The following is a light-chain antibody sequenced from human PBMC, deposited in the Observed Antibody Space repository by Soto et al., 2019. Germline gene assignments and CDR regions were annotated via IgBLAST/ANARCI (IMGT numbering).Light chain of an antibody. CDR3: QQYAVSPRT. V-gene: IGKV3-20*01. CDR2: DAS. Sequence: EVVLTQSPGILSLSPGERATLSCRASQSVSSSYLAWYQQKPGQAPRLLIYDASSRATGIPDRFSGSGSGTDFTLTISRLEPEDFAVFYCQQYAVSPRTFGQGTKVEVK. J-gene: IGKJ1*01. CDR1: QSVSSSY.